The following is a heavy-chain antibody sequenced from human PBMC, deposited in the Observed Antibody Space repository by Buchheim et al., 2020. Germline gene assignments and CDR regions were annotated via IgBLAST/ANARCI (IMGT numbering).Heavy chain of an antibody. V-gene: IGHV4-30-4*01. CDR2: IYYSGST. J-gene: IGHJ4*02. CDR1: GGFISSDDYY. Sequence: QVQLQESGPGLVKPSQTLSLTCTVSGGFISSDDYYWSWIRQPPGKGLEWIGYIYYSGSTYYNPSLKSRLTISVDTSRNQFPLKLSSVTAADTAVYYCARDINGRADYWGQGTL. D-gene: IGHD3-10*01. CDR3: ARDINGRADY.